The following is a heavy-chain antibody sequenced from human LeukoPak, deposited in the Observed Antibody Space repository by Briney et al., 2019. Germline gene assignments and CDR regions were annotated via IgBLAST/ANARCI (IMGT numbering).Heavy chain of an antibody. D-gene: IGHD2-2*01. J-gene: IGHJ6*02. CDR2: IRGSGGST. CDR3: AKESRYCSSTSCSKNYYYYGMDV. V-gene: IGHV3-23*01. Sequence: GRSLRLPCAASGFTFSSYAMSWVRQAPGKGLEWVSAIRGSGGSTYYADSVKGRFTISRDNSKNTLYLQMNSLRAEDTAVYYCAKESRYCSSTSCSKNYYYYGMDVWGQGTTVTVSS. CDR1: GFTFSSYA.